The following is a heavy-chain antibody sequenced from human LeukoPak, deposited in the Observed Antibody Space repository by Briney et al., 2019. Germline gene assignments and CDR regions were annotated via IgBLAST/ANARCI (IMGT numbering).Heavy chain of an antibody. CDR3: ASGYCSGGSCHTTNSPFDY. V-gene: IGHV3-23*01. J-gene: IGHJ4*02. Sequence: GGSLRLSCAASGFTFSSYAMSWVRQAPGKGLEWVSAISGSGGSTYYADSVKGRFTISRDNSKNTLYLQMNSLRAEDTAVYHCASGYCSGGSCHTTNSPFDYWGQGTLVSVSS. CDR2: ISGSGGST. CDR1: GFTFSSYA. D-gene: IGHD2-15*01.